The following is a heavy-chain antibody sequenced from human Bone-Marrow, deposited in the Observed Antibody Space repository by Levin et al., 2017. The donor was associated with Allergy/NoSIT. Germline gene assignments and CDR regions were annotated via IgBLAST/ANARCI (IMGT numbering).Heavy chain of an antibody. J-gene: IGHJ4*02. Sequence: GESLKISCAASGFTVNSNYMSWVRQAPGKGLEWVSVIYTDGTTYYADSVKGRFTISRVNSRNTLFLQMNSLRAEDTAVYYCARGFGRELLVPFDYWGQGTLVTVSS. CDR3: ARGFGRELLVPFDY. V-gene: IGHV3-66*01. CDR1: GFTVNSNY. CDR2: IYTDGTT. D-gene: IGHD1-26*01.